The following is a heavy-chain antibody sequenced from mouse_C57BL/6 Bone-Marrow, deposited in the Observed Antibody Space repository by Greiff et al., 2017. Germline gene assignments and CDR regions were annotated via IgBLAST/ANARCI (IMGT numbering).Heavy chain of an antibody. Sequence: VQLQQSGPELVKPGASVKISCKASGYAFSSSWMNWVKQRPGKGLEWIGRIYPGDGDTNYNGKFKGKATLTADKSSSTAYMQLSSRTSEDSAVYFGAKLDGIYGCDYWVQGTTLTVSS. J-gene: IGHJ2*01. CDR2: IYPGDGDT. V-gene: IGHV1-82*01. CDR1: GYAFSSSW. CDR3: AKLDGIYGCDY. D-gene: IGHD2-1*01.